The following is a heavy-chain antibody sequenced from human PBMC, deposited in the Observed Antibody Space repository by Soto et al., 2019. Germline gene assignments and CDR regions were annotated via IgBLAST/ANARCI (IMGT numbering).Heavy chain of an antibody. D-gene: IGHD6-6*01. CDR1: SGSLSSGNYY. V-gene: IGHV4-31*03. CDR3: ASYGQLVQSFDY. J-gene: IGHJ4*02. Sequence: QVQLQESGPGLVKPSQTLSLTCTVSSGSLSSGNYYWSWIRQHPGKGLEWIGYIYYSGNTYYNPSLKSRVSISVDTSQNQFSLRVSSVSAADTAVYYCASYGQLVQSFDYWGQGTLVTVSS. CDR2: IYYSGNT.